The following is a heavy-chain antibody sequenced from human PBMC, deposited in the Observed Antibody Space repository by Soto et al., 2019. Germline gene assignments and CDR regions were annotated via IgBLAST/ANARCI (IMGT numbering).Heavy chain of an antibody. CDR3: ARRGSGSYYDY. V-gene: IGHV3-23*01. J-gene: IGHJ4*02. Sequence: VQLLESGGGLVQPGGSLRLSCAASGFIFSSYAMRWVRQAPVKGLEWVSAISGSGGSTYYADSVKGRFTISRDNSKNTLYLQMNSLRAEDTAVYYCARRGSGSYYDYWGQGTLVTVSS. CDR2: ISGSGGST. CDR1: GFIFSSYA. D-gene: IGHD1-26*01.